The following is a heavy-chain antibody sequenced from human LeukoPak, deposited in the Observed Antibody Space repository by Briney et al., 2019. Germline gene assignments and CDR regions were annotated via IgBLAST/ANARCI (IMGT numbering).Heavy chain of an antibody. CDR1: GASISSYX. Sequence: PSETLSLTCTVSGASISSYXWXXVRQPPGXXXXXIGFIXXXGXTNYXXXLXXRXXXXXDTSKNQFSLKLSSVTAADTAIYYCARVHGSGSYLNSRGQGTLVTVSS. CDR2: IXXXGXT. J-gene: IGHJ5*01. V-gene: IGHV4-59*01. CDR3: ARVHGSGSYLNS. D-gene: IGHD3-10*01.